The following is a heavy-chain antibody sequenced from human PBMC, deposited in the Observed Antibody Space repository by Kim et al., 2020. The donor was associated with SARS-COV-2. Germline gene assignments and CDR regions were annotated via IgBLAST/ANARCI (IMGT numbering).Heavy chain of an antibody. J-gene: IGHJ4*02. V-gene: IGHV4-39*07. CDR3: AREGGEDYYGSGSYCCHRTQLFDY. CDR2: IYYSGST. D-gene: IGHD3-10*01. CDR1: GGSISSSSYY. Sequence: SETLSLTCTVSGGSISSSSYYWGWIRQPPGKGLEWIGSIYYSGSTYYNPSLKSRVTISVDTSKNQFSLKLSSVTAADTAVYYCAREGGEDYYGSGSYCCHRTQLFDYWGQGTLVTVSS.